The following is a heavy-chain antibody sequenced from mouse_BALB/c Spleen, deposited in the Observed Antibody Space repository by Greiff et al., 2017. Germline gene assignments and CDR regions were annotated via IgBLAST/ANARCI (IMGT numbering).Heavy chain of an antibody. CDR1: GFSLTSYG. V-gene: IGHV2-9*02. D-gene: IGHD2-1*01. CDR3: ARDRYGNIFAY. J-gene: IGHJ3*01. Sequence: VQLVESGPGLVAPSQSLSITCTVSGFSLTSYGVHWVRQPPGKGLEWLGVIWAGGSTNYNSALMSRLSISKDNSKSQVFLKMNSLQTDDTAMYYCARDRYGNIFAYWGQGTLVTVSA. CDR2: IWAGGST.